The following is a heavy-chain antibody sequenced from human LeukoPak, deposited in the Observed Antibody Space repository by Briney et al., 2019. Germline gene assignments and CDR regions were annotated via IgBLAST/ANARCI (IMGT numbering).Heavy chain of an antibody. CDR2: IYESGST. CDR3: ARAPTLYGSGRFDC. Sequence: ASETLSLTCTVAGGSISSYYWSWIRQPPVKGLEWIGYIYESGSTNYNPSHKIRVTISVDTYKNQLSLKLSSVTAADTAVSYCARAPTLYGSGRFDCWGQGTLVTVSS. J-gene: IGHJ4*02. V-gene: IGHV4-59*01. CDR1: GGSISSYY. D-gene: IGHD3-10*01.